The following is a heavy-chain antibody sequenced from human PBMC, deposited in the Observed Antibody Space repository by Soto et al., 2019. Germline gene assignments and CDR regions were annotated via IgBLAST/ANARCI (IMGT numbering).Heavy chain of an antibody. CDR3: ATDRRIAAATDYFQR. CDR2: FDPEDGET. Sequence: QVQLVQSGAEVKKPGASVKVSCKVSGYTLTELSMHWVRQAPGKGLEWMGGFDPEDGETIYAQKFQGRVTMTEDTSTDTVYMGRRSMRSEDTGVYYWATDRRIAAATDYFQRWGQGTLVTVSS. J-gene: IGHJ1*01. D-gene: IGHD6-13*01. CDR1: GYTLTELS. V-gene: IGHV1-24*01.